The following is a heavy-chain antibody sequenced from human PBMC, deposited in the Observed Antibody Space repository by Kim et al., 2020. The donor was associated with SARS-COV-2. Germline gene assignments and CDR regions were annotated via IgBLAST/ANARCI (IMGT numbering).Heavy chain of an antibody. CDR2: IYSGGST. Sequence: GGSLRLSCAASGFTVSSNYMSWVRQAPGKGLEWVSVIYSGGSTYYADSVKGRFTISRDNSKNTLYLQMNSLRAEDTAVYYCARSFSVWFGEHYAFDIWGQGTMVTVSS. CDR3: ARSFSVWFGEHYAFDI. D-gene: IGHD3-10*01. CDR1: GFTVSSNY. J-gene: IGHJ3*02. V-gene: IGHV3-53*01.